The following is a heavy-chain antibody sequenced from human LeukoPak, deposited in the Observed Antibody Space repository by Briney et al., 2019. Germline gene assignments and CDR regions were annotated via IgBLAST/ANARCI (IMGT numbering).Heavy chain of an antibody. CDR3: ARDLYYDFWSGQDWFDP. Sequence: SVKVSCKASGGTFSSYAISWVRQAPGQGLEWMGGIIPIFGTANYAQKFQGRVTITTDESTSTAYMELSNLRSEDTAVYYCARDLYYDFWSGQDWFDPWGQGTLVTVSS. V-gene: IGHV1-69*05. D-gene: IGHD3-3*01. CDR1: GGTFSSYA. J-gene: IGHJ5*02. CDR2: IIPIFGTA.